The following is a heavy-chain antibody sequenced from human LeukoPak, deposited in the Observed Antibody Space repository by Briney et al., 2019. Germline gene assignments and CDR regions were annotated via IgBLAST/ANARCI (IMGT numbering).Heavy chain of an antibody. Sequence: GGSLRLSCAGSGFTFSSYAMSWVRQAPGKGLEWVSAISGSGGSTYYADSVKGRFTISRDNSKNTLYLQMNSLRAEDTAVYYCAKGRSSGWYSGFDPWGQGTLVTVSS. D-gene: IGHD6-19*01. CDR1: GFTFSSYA. CDR2: ISGSGGST. V-gene: IGHV3-23*01. J-gene: IGHJ5*02. CDR3: AKGRSSGWYSGFDP.